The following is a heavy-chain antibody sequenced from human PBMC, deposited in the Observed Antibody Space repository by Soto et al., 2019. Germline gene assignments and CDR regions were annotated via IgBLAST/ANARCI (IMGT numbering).Heavy chain of an antibody. J-gene: IGHJ4*02. V-gene: IGHV3-48*01. D-gene: IGHD1-7*01. Sequence: EVQLVESGGALVQPGGSLRLSCAVAGITLSDHYMNWVRQAPGEGLEXVSTLTRGSLMYYADSVKGRFTISRDNAKNSXXXXXXXXXXXXXXXXXXXXXNYNWGQGTLVIVSS. CDR3: XXXNYN. CDR1: GITLSDHY. CDR2: LTRGSLM.